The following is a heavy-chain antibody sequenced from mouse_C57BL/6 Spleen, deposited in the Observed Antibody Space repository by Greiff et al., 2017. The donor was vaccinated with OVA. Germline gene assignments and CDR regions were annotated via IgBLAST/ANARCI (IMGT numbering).Heavy chain of an antibody. J-gene: IGHJ4*01. Sequence: VQLQQPGAELVRPGTSVKLSCKASGYTFTSYWMHWVKQRPGQGLEWIGVIDPSDSYTNYNQKFKGKATLTVDTSSSTAYMQLSSLTSEDSAVYYCARGGNYVDYAMDYWGQGTSVTVSS. V-gene: IGHV1-59*01. CDR3: ARGGNYVDYAMDY. CDR2: IDPSDSYT. CDR1: GYTFTSYW. D-gene: IGHD2-1*01.